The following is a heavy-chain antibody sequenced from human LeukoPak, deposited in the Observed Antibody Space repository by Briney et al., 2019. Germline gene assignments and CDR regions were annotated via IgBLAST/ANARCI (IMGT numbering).Heavy chain of an antibody. V-gene: IGHV3-21*01. CDR2: ISSSSSYI. J-gene: IGHJ4*02. Sequence: GGSLRLSCAASGFTFSSYSMNWVRQAPGKGLEWVSSISSSSSYIYYADSVKGRFTISRDNAKNSLYLQMNSLRAEDTAVYYCARDGYGDYVLGYWGQGTLVTVSS. D-gene: IGHD4-17*01. CDR3: ARDGYGDYVLGY. CDR1: GFTFSSYS.